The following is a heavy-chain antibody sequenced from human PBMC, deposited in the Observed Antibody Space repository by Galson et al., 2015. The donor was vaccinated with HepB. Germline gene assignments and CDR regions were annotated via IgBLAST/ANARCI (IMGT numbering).Heavy chain of an antibody. J-gene: IGHJ4*02. V-gene: IGHV1-24*01. D-gene: IGHD1-26*01. Sequence: SVKVSCKVSGYTLTELSMHWVRQAPGKGLEWMGGFDPEDGETIYAQKFQGRVTMTEDTSTDTAYMELSSLRSEDTAVYYCATDISRGGSYWVYFDYWGQGTLVTVSS. CDR2: FDPEDGET. CDR1: GYTLTELS. CDR3: ATDISRGGSYWVYFDY.